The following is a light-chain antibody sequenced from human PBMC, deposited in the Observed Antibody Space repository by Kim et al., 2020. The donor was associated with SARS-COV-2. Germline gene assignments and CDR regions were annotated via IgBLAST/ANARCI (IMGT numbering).Light chain of an antibody. CDR3: QQYGTTQGT. CDR2: GAS. V-gene: IGKV3-20*01. CDR1: HRASGTY. Sequence: LSPGERGTPPWRPSHRASGTYLAWYRQKPGQAPRLLIYGASSRATGIPDRFSGSGSGTDFTLTITRLEPEDFAVYYCQQYGTTQGTFGQGTKLEI. J-gene: IGKJ2*01.